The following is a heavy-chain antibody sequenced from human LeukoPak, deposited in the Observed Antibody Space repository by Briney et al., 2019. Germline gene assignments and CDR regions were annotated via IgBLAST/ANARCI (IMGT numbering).Heavy chain of an antibody. CDR2: INPSGGST. D-gene: IGHD3-16*02. J-gene: IGHJ4*02. CDR1: GYTFTSYY. CDR3: ARDSPVGGVIGYYYFDY. Sequence: ASVKVSCKASGYTFTSYYMHWVRQAPGQGLEWMGIINPSGGSTSYAQKFQGRVTITADESTSTAYMELSSLRSEDTAVYYCARDSPVGGVIGYYYFDYWGQGTLVTVSS. V-gene: IGHV1-46*01.